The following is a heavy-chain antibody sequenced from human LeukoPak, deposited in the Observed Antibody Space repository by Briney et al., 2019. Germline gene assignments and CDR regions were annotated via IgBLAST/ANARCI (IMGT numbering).Heavy chain of an antibody. Sequence: SVKVSCKASGYTFTSYGISWVRQAPGQGLEWMGWISAYNGNTNYAQKLQGRVTMTTDTSTSTAYMELRSLRSDDTAVYYCARDTMVRGVIIYYYYGMDVWGQGTTVTVSS. J-gene: IGHJ6*02. CDR1: GYTFTSYG. D-gene: IGHD3-10*01. V-gene: IGHV1-18*01. CDR3: ARDTMVRGVIIYYYYGMDV. CDR2: ISAYNGNT.